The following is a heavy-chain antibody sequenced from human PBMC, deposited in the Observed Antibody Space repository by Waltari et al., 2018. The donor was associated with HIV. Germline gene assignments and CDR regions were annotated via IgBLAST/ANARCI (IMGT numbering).Heavy chain of an antibody. J-gene: IGHJ4*02. Sequence: EVQLVESGGGVVQPGGSLRLSCAASGFTFSNYWMHWVRQAPGKGLVWVSRINSDGSSTNYAGSVKGRFTVSRDNAKNTLYLQMNSLRAEDTAVYYCARDLYSRNGDDYWGQGTLVTVSS. CDR2: INSDGSST. V-gene: IGHV3-74*01. D-gene: IGHD6-13*01. CDR3: ARDLYSRNGDDY. CDR1: GFTFSNYW.